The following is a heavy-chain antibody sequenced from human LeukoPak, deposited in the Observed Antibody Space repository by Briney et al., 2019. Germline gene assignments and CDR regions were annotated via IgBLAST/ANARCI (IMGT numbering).Heavy chain of an antibody. CDR2: INPNSGGT. Sequence: GASVKVSCKASGYTFTGYYMHWVRQAPGQGLEWMGWINPNSGGTNYAQKFQGRVTMTRDTSISTAYMELSRMRSDDTAVYYCARAGRYDKWVFDYWGQGTLVTVSS. V-gene: IGHV1-2*02. J-gene: IGHJ4*02. CDR3: ARAGRYDKWVFDY. CDR1: GYTFTGYY. D-gene: IGHD3-22*01.